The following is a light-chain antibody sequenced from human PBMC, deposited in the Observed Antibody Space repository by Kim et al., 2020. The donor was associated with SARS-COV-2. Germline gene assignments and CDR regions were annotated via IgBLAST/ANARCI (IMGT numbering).Light chain of an antibody. CDR1: QSVSSN. V-gene: IGKV3D-15*01. J-gene: IGKJ2*01. CDR3: QQYNIWPPFT. Sequence: EIVMTQSPATLSVSPGERATLSCRASQSVSSNLAWYQQKPGQAHRLLIYGASTRATGIPARFSGSGSGTEFTLTISSLQSEDFAVYYCQQYNIWPPFTFGQGTKLEI. CDR2: GAS.